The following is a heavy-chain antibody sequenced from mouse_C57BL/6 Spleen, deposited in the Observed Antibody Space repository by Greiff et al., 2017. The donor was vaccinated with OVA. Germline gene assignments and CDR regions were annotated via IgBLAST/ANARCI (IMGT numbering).Heavy chain of an antibody. CDR2: ISGGGGNT. Sequence: EVQVVESGGGLVKPGGSLKLSCAASGFTFSSYTMSWVRQTPEKRLEWVATISGGGGNTYYPDSVKGRFTISRDNAKNTLYLQMSSLRSEDTALYYCARFYYGNYGYFDVWGTGTTVTVSS. CDR1: GFTFSSYT. V-gene: IGHV5-9*01. J-gene: IGHJ1*03. CDR3: ARFYYGNYGYFDV. D-gene: IGHD2-1*01.